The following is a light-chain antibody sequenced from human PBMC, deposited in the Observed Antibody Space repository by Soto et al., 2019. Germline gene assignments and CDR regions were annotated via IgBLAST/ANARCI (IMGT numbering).Light chain of an antibody. CDR3: LQNNSYPYT. Sequence: DIQMTQSPSALSASVGDRVTITCRPSQGIDNYLAWFQHKPGKVPKRLIYAASSLQSGVPSRFRGNGSGTEFTLTISSLQHEHFATYYCLQNNSYPYTFGQGTKVDIK. CDR1: QGIDNY. J-gene: IGKJ2*01. V-gene: IGKV1-17*03. CDR2: AAS.